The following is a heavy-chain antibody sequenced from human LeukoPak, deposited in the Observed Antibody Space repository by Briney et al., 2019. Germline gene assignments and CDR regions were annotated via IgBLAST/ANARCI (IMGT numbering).Heavy chain of an antibody. CDR2: TIAMFGTS. Sequence: ASVKVSCKASGGTFSVFTISWVRLAPGQGLEWIGGTIAMFGTSEYAQKFQGRVTITTDESTTTAYMELSSLRSEDTAVYYCARGEGGFLEWLSEIWGQGTLVTVSS. V-gene: IGHV1-69*05. J-gene: IGHJ4*02. CDR3: ARGEGGFLEWLSEI. CDR1: GGTFSVFT. D-gene: IGHD3-3*01.